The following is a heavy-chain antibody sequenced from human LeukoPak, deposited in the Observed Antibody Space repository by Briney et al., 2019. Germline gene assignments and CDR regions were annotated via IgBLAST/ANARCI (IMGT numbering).Heavy chain of an antibody. D-gene: IGHD6-19*01. CDR3: AKGTERYREVSSFDF. J-gene: IGHJ4*02. CDR2: ITGRGDGT. V-gene: IGHV3-23*01. CDR1: GLTINTYT. Sequence: GGSLRLSCAASGLTINTYTMDWVRQALGKGPEGVSAITGRGDGTYYADLGKGRFTISRDNSKNTLYLQMNSLRAEDTAAYYCAKGTERYREVSSFDFWGQGTLVTVSS.